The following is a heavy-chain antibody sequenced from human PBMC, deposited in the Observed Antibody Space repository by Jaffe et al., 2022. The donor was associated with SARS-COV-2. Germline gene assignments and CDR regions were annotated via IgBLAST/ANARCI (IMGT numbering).Heavy chain of an antibody. J-gene: IGHJ6*03. CDR1: GFILSSYG. V-gene: IGHV3-23*04. D-gene: IGHD4-17*01. Sequence: EVQLVESGGGLVQPGGSLRLSCEASGFILSSYGMTWVRQVPGKGLECVSSISGGGTVTYYADFVKGRFTISRDTSTNTLYLHMNSLRVEDTAVYYCAKDSGWVTTNYYDCMDVWGKGTTVTVAS. CDR3: AKDSGWVTTNYYDCMDV. CDR2: ISGGGTVT.